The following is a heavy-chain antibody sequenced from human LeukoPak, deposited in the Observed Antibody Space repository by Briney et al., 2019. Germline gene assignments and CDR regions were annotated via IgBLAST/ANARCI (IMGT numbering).Heavy chain of an antibody. J-gene: IGHJ4*02. V-gene: IGHV3-30*18. CDR2: ISYDGSNK. CDR3: AKATYYYGSGSYYPKTHLGY. Sequence: PGRSLRLSCAASGFTFSSYGMHWVRQAPGKGLEWVAVISYDGSNKYYADSVKGRSTISRHNSNKTLSLQMSSLRAEDTAVYYCAKATYYYGSGSYYPKTHLGYGGQGSLVTVSS. CDR1: GFTFSSYG. D-gene: IGHD3-10*01.